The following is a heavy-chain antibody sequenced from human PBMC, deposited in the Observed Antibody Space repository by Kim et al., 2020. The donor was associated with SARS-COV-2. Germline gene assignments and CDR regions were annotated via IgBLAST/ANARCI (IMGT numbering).Heavy chain of an antibody. CDR1: GFTFSIFY. CDR2: IKQDGSEK. V-gene: IGHV3-7*01. CDR3: ARTRGMDV. J-gene: IGHJ6*02. Sequence: GGSLRLSCTASGFTFSIFYMSWVRQAPGKGLEWVANIKQDGSEKYYVESVKGRFTISRDNAKNSLYLQMNSLRAEDTAVYYCARTRGMDVWGQGTTVTVSS.